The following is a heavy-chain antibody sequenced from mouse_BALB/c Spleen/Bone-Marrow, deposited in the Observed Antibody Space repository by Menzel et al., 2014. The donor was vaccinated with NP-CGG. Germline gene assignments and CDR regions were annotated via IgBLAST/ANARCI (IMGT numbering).Heavy chain of an antibody. D-gene: IGHD2-4*01. V-gene: IGHV7-3*02. CDR3: ARDINYDIYWYFDV. CDR1: GFTFTDYY. Sequence: EVKLVESGGGLAQPGVSLRLSCATSGFTFTDYYMSWVRQPPGKALEWLGFSRNKANGYTTEYSASVKGRFTISRDNSQSILYLQMNTLRAEDSATYYCARDINYDIYWYFDVWGAGTTVTVSS. J-gene: IGHJ1*01. CDR2: SRNKANGYTT.